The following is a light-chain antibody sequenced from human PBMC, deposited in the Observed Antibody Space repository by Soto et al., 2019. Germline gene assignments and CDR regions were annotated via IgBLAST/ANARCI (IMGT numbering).Light chain of an antibody. CDR3: QQYNRWT. CDR1: QSVSGW. J-gene: IGKJ1*01. V-gene: IGKV1-5*01. Sequence: DIQMTQSPSTLSTSVGDSVTIACRASQSVSGWLAWYQQKPGKAPKLLIYDVSSLESGVPSRFSGSGSGTEFTLAISSLQPDDFATYYCQQYNRWTFGQGTKVDIK. CDR2: DVS.